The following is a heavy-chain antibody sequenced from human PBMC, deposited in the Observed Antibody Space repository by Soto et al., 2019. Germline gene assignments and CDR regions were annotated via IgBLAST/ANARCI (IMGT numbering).Heavy chain of an antibody. CDR3: ALCRDGYNYVFDY. J-gene: IGHJ4*02. V-gene: IGHV1-69*13. CDR2: IIPIFGTA. CDR1: GGTFSSYA. Sequence: SVKDSCKASGGTFSSYAISWVRQAPGQGIEWMGGIIPIFGTANYAQKFQGRVTITADESTSTAYMELSSLRSEDTAVYYCALCRDGYNYVFDYWGQRTLVTVSS. D-gene: IGHD5-12*01.